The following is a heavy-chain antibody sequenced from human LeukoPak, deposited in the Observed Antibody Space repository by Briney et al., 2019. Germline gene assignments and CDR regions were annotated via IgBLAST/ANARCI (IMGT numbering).Heavy chain of an antibody. CDR1: GGSISSGGYS. D-gene: IGHD1-14*01. Sequence: SETLCLTCAVSGGSISSGGYSWSWIRQPPGKGLEWIGYIYHSGSTYYNPSLKSRVTISVDRSKNQFSLKLSSVTAADTAVYYCARGLIGNRAANRGYFDYWGQGTLVTVSS. V-gene: IGHV4-30-2*01. CDR3: ARGLIGNRAANRGYFDY. CDR2: IYHSGST. J-gene: IGHJ4*02.